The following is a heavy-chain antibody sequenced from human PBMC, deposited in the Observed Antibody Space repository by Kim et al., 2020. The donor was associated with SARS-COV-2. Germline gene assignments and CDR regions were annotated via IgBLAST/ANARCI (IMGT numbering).Heavy chain of an antibody. J-gene: IGHJ4*02. V-gene: IGHV1-8*01. Sequence: ASVKVSCKASGYTFNNYDVAWVRQASGQGLEWMGWMNPNSGNTGYAEKFQGRVTMTRDSSISTVYMELRSLRPDDTAVYFCTRSLDSGTYRGSLYWGQGT. CDR2: MNPNSGNT. CDR1: GYTFNNYD. D-gene: IGHD1-26*01. CDR3: TRSLDSGTYRGSLY.